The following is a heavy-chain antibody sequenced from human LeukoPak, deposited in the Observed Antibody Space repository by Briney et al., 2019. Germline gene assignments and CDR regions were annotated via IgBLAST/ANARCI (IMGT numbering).Heavy chain of an antibody. CDR2: ITWNSDSL. D-gene: IGHD6-19*01. CDR3: AKGNGWSYFDY. V-gene: IGHV3-9*01. J-gene: IGHJ4*02. Sequence: GGSLRLSCAASGFTFDDYAMHWVRQAPGKGLEWVSGITWNSDSLGYADSVKGRFTISRDNAKNSLHLQMNSLRAEDTALYYCAKGNGWSYFDYWGQGTLVTVSS. CDR1: GFTFDDYA.